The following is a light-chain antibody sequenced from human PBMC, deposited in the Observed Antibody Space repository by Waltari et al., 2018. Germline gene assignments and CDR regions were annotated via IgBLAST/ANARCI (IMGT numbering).Light chain of an antibody. J-gene: IGLJ3*02. CDR2: EVS. CDR1: SSDGGNSNF. Sequence: QSALTQPASVSGAPGQSVTISCTGSSSDGGNSNFVSWYQHHPGRVPKLMIYEVSKRPAGVSGRFSCSKSGNTASRTISGLQAEDEAHYYCCSYVDSYIWVFGGGTRLTVL. V-gene: IGLV2-23*02. CDR3: CSYVDSYIWV.